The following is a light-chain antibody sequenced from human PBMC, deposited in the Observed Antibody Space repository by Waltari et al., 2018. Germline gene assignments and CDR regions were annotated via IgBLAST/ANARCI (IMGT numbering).Light chain of an antibody. J-gene: IGKJ4*01. V-gene: IGKV1-27*01. Sequence: DIQMTQSPSSLSASVGDRVPITCRASQCISNYLAWYQQKPGKVPKLLIYAASTLQSGVPSRFSGSGSGKDFTLTIYSLQPEDVATYYCQKYDSAPTTFGGGTKVEIK. CDR1: QCISNY. CDR2: AAS. CDR3: QKYDSAPTT.